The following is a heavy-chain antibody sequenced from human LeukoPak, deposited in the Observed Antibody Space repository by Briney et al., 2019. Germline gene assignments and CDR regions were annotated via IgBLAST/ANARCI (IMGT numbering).Heavy chain of an antibody. D-gene: IGHD3-10*01. CDR1: GFTFNNYW. J-gene: IGHJ5*02. V-gene: IGHV3-7*01. CDR2: IKQDGSEK. CDR3: ARDGLLLWFGESSFDP. Sequence: GGSLRLSCAASGFTFNNYWMSWVRQAPGKGLEWVANIKQDGSEKYYVDSVKGRFTISRDNAKNSLYLQMNSLRAEDTAVYYCARDGLLLWFGESSFDPWGQGTLVTVSS.